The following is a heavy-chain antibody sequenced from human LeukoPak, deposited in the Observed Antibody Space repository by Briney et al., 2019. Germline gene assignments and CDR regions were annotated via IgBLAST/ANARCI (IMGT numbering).Heavy chain of an antibody. J-gene: IGHJ6*03. CDR3: ARSWNYGRAFYYYYMDV. Sequence: SETLSLTCTVSGVPISSSSYYWGWLRQPPGKGLEWIGSIYYSRSTYYNPSPKCRFTISEHTSKNQFSLKLSSVTAADTAVYYCARSWNYGRAFYYYYMDVWGTGTTVTVSS. V-gene: IGHV4-39*07. CDR2: IYYSRST. D-gene: IGHD1-7*01. CDR1: GVPISSSSYY.